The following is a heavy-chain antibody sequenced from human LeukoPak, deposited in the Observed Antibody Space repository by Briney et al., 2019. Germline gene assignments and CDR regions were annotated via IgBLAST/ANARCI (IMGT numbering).Heavy chain of an antibody. CDR3: ARVYSSGWNDAFDI. J-gene: IGHJ3*02. V-gene: IGHV3-21*01. CDR2: ISSSSSYI. CDR1: GFTFSSYS. D-gene: IGHD6-19*01. Sequence: GGSLRLSCAASGFTFSSYSMNWVRQAPGKGLEWVSSISSSSSYIYYADSVKGRFTITRDNANNSLYLQMNSLRAEDTAVYYCARVYSSGWNDAFDIWGQGTMVTVSS.